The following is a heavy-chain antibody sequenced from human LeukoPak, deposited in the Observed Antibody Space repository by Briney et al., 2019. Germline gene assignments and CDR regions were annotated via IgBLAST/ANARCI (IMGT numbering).Heavy chain of an antibody. V-gene: IGHV4-59*01. J-gene: IGHJ4*02. D-gene: IGHD1-26*01. CDR3: AAGGATPDY. CDR1: GGSISNYY. CDR2: IYYSGST. Sequence: PSETLSLTCTVSGGSISNYYWSWIRQPPGKGLEWIGYIYYSGSTNYNPSLKSRVTISVDTSKNQFSLKLSSVTTADTAVYYCAAGGATPDYWGQGTLVTVSS.